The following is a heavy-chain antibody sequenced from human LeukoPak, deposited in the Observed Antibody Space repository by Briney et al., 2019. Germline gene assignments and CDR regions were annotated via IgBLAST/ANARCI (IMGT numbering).Heavy chain of an antibody. D-gene: IGHD3-22*01. J-gene: IGHJ4*02. V-gene: IGHV3-23*01. CDR3: AKIDYYDSSGPFDY. Sequence: GGSLRLSCAASGFTFSSYAMSWVRQAPGKGLEWVSAISGSGGSTYYADSVKGRLTISRDNSKNTLYLQMNSLRAEDTAVYYCAKIDYYDSSGPFDYWGQGTLVTVSS. CDR1: GFTFSSYA. CDR2: ISGSGGST.